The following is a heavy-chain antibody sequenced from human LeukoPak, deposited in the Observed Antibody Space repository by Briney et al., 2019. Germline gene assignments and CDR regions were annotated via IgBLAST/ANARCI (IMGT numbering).Heavy chain of an antibody. D-gene: IGHD3-3*01. CDR2: IYYSGST. CDR3: ARVGDRYYDFWSGYSLRGYYYYGMDV. J-gene: IGHJ6*02. CDR1: GGSISSSSYY. V-gene: IGHV4-39*01. Sequence: SETLSLTCTVSGGSISSSSYYWGWIRQPPGKGLEWIGSIYYSGSTYYNPSLKSRVTISVDTSKNQFSLKLSSVTAADTAVYYCARVGDRYYDFWSGYSLRGYYYYGMDVWGQGTTVTVSS.